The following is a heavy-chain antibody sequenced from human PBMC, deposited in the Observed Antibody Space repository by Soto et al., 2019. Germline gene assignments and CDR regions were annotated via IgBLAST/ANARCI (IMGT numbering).Heavy chain of an antibody. CDR3: ARSVFP. Sequence: QVQLQESGPGLVKPSQTLSLTCTVSGGSISTGGYSWNWIRQHPGKGLEWIGYFYYSGSTYYNPSLKSRVTIPVNTSKNQFSLKLSSVTAAATAVYSCARSVFPWGQGTLVTVSS. J-gene: IGHJ5*02. CDR2: FYYSGST. CDR1: GGSISTGGYS. V-gene: IGHV4-31*03.